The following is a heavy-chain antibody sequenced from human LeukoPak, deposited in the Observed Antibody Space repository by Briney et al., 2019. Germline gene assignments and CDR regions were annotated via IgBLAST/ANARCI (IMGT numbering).Heavy chain of an antibody. V-gene: IGHV4-59*12. CDR1: GGSISSYY. Sequence: SETLSLTCTVSGGSISSYYWSWIRQPPGKGLEWIGNIYYSGSTYYNPSLKSRVTISVDTSKNQFSLKLSSVTAADTAVYYCARDQSIAARAVDYWGQGTLVTVSS. D-gene: IGHD6-6*01. CDR3: ARDQSIAARAVDY. J-gene: IGHJ4*02. CDR2: IYYSGST.